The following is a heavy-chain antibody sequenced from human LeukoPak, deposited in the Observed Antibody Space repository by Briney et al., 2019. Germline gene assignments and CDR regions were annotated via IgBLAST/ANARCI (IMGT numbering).Heavy chain of an antibody. CDR3: AREGRRGGDY. D-gene: IGHD1-26*01. Sequence: PSQTLSLTCTVSGGSISSGSYYWSWIRQPAGKGLEWIGRIYTSGSTNYNPSLKSRVTISADTSKNQFSLKLSSVTAADTAVYYCAREGRRGGDYWGQGTLVTVSS. J-gene: IGHJ4*02. V-gene: IGHV4-61*02. CDR1: GGSISSGSYY. CDR2: IYTSGST.